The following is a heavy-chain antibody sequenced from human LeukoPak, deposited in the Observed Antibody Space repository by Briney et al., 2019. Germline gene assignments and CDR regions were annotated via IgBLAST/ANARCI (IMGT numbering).Heavy chain of an antibody. CDR1: GGSISSRSYY. D-gene: IGHD2-21*01. CDR2: INHSGST. Sequence: PSETLSLTCTVSGGSISSRSYYWGRIRQPPGKGLEWIGEINHSGSTNYNPSLKSRVTISVDTSKNQFSLKLSSVTAADTAVYYCASRYCGGDCYSDYWGQGTLVTVSS. V-gene: IGHV4-39*07. CDR3: ASRYCGGDCYSDY. J-gene: IGHJ4*02.